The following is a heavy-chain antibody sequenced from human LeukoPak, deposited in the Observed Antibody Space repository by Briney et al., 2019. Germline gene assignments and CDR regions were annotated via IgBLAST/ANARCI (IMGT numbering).Heavy chain of an antibody. Sequence: GGSLRLSCAASGFTFSNYEMNWVRQAPGKGLEWLSYISGNGNTIYYADSVKGRFTISRDNAKNSLYLQMNSLRAEDTAVYYCARGSLVHYYGSGSYRIRAGFDSWGQGTQVTVSS. CDR3: ARGSLVHYYGSGSYRIRAGFDS. CDR2: ISGNGNTI. CDR1: GFTFSNYE. J-gene: IGHJ4*02. V-gene: IGHV3-48*03. D-gene: IGHD3-10*01.